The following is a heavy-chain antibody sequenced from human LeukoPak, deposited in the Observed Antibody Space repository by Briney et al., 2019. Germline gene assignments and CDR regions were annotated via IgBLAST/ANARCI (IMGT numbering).Heavy chain of an antibody. Sequence: GRSLRLSCAASGFTFSSYGMHWVRQAPGKGLEWVAVIWYDGSNKYYADSGKGRFTISRDNSKNTLYLQMNSLRAEDTAVYYCARDRNHPSTFDYWGQGTLVTVSS. CDR2: IWYDGSNK. CDR3: ARDRNHPSTFDY. V-gene: IGHV3-33*01. D-gene: IGHD1-14*01. J-gene: IGHJ4*02. CDR1: GFTFSSYG.